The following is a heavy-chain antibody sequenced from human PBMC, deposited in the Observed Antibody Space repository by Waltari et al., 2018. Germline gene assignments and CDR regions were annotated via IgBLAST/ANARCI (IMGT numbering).Heavy chain of an antibody. V-gene: IGHV4-39*07. Sequence: QLQLQESGPGLVTPSGTLSLPCTVSGGSLTSDNYYWAWIRQPPGEGLAWIGSMHYSGNTYYNPSLKSRVTISLDTSKNQFSLKLSSVTAADTAVYYCARPVAGTDYYYYMDVWGKGTTVTVSS. J-gene: IGHJ6*03. D-gene: IGHD6-19*01. CDR3: ARPVAGTDYYYYMDV. CDR2: MHYSGNT. CDR1: GGSLTSDNYY.